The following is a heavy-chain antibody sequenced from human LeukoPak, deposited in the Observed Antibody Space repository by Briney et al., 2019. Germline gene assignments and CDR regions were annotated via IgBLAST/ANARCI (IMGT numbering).Heavy chain of an antibody. Sequence: KPGGSLRLSCAASGFTFTSYRMNWVRQAPGKGLEWVSSISSSSNHISYADSVKGRFTISRDNAKNSLYLQMNSLRAEDTAVYYCARDEGSGSFDCWGQGTLATVSS. CDR3: ARDEGSGSFDC. CDR1: GFTFTSYR. J-gene: IGHJ4*02. CDR2: ISSSSNHI. D-gene: IGHD1-26*01. V-gene: IGHV3-21*01.